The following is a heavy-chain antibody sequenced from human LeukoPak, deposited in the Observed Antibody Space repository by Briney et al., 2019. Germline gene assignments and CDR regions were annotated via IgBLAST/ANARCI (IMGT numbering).Heavy chain of an antibody. J-gene: IGHJ4*02. CDR1: GASITSFY. D-gene: IGHD5-12*01. V-gene: IGHV4-4*07. Sequence: SETLSLTCTVSGASITSFYYNWIRQSAGKGLEWIGRIHTNGGTDYRPSLNSRVTMSVDTSKKQISLKLTSVTAADTAVYFCSRGGGYGDYWGRGILVTVSS. CDR3: SRGGGYGDY. CDR2: IHTNGGT.